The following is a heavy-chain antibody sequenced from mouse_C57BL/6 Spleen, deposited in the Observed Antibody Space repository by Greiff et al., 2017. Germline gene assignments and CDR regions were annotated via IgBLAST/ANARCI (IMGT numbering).Heavy chain of an antibody. CDR1: GFNIKNTY. V-gene: IGHV14-3*01. D-gene: IGHD2-5*01. CDR2: IDPANGNT. J-gene: IGHJ4*01. Sequence: EVQLQQSVAELVRPGASVKLSCAASGFNIKNTYMPWVKQRPEQGLEWIGRIDPANGNTKYAPKFQGKATITADTSSNTAYMQLSSLTSEDTAIYYCSLSGYSNYDYAMDYWGQGTSVTVSS. CDR3: SLSGYSNYDYAMDY.